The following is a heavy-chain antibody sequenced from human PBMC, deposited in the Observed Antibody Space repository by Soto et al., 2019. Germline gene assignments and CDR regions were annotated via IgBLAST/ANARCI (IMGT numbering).Heavy chain of an antibody. J-gene: IGHJ6*02. D-gene: IGHD2-15*01. V-gene: IGHV3-15*01. CDR3: TTDCSXGSCYPGAHYYYYGMDV. CDR1: GFSFSYAW. Sequence: GGSLRLSCAASGFSFSYAWMSWVRQAPGKGLERVGRVKSKTDGGTTDYAAPVKGRFTISRDDSKTTIYLQMNSLKTEDTAVYYCTTDCSXGSCYPGAHYYYYGMDVWGPGTTVTVSS. CDR2: VKSKTDGGTT.